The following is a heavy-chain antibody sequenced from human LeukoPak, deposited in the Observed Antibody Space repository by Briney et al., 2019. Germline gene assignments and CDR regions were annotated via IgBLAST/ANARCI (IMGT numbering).Heavy chain of an antibody. D-gene: IGHD6-13*01. CDR1: GGSFSGYY. J-gene: IGHJ4*02. V-gene: IGHV4-34*01. Sequence: SETLSLTCAVYGGSFSGYYWSWIRQPPGKGLEWIGEINHSGSTNYNPSLKSRVAISVDTSKNKFSLKLSSVTAAATAVHYCARRQQEVVGPGHYFGYWGPGTLVTVSS. CDR2: INHSGST. CDR3: ARRQQEVVGPGHYFGY.